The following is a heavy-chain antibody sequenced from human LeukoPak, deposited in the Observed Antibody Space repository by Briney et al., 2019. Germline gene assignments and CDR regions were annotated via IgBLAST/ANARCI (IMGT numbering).Heavy chain of an antibody. J-gene: IGHJ5*02. V-gene: IGHV1-69*13. CDR1: GGTFSSYA. CDR2: IIPIFGTA. Sequence: SVKVSCKASGGTFSSYAISWVRQAPGQGLEWMGGIIPIFGTANYAQKSQGRVTITADESTSTAYMELSSLRSEDTAVYYCARGGLGIAAASNPFNWFDPWGQGTLVTVSS. CDR3: ARGGLGIAAASNPFNWFDP. D-gene: IGHD6-13*01.